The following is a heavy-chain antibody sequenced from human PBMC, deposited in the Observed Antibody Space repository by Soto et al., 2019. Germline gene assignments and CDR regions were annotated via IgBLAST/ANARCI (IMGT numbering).Heavy chain of an antibody. CDR2: IYPGDSDT. CDR3: ARQGSGIYYYYGMGV. J-gene: IGHJ6*02. V-gene: IGHV5-51*01. Sequence: PGESLKISCKGSGYSFTSYWIGWVRQMPVKGLEWMGIIYPGDSDTRYSPSFQGQVTISADKSISTAYLQWSSLKASDTAMYYCARQGSGIYYYYGMGVWGQGPTVTVSS. CDR1: GYSFTSYW. D-gene: IGHD3-3*02.